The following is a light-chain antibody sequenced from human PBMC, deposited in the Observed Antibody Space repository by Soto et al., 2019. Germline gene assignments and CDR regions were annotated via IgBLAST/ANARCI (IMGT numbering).Light chain of an antibody. J-gene: IGKJ2*01. CDR1: QSISSTY. CDR2: GAS. Sequence: EIVLTQSPGTLSLSPGERATLSCRASQSISSTYLAWYQQKPGQAPRLLLYGASSRATGIPDRFSGSGSGTDFTLTISRLEPEDFAVYYCQQYGGSPPNTFGQGTKLEIK. V-gene: IGKV3-20*01. CDR3: QQYGGSPPNT.